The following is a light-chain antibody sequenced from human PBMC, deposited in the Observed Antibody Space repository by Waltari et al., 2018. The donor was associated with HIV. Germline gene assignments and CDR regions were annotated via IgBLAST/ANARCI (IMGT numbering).Light chain of an antibody. J-gene: IGKJ1*01. CDR1: QSITSY. CDR3: QQSYNSPWT. V-gene: IGKV1-39*01. CDR2: ATS. Sequence: DIQMTQSPSSLSASVGVRVTITCRASQSITSYLTWYQQKPGKAPNLLIYATSSLQSAVPSRFSGSGYGTDFTLTIRSLQPEDSATYYCQQSYNSPWTFGQGTKVEI.